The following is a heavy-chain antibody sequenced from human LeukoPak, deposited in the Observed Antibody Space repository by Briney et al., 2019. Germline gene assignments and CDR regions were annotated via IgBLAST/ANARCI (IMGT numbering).Heavy chain of an antibody. CDR2: IYHSGST. CDR1: GYSISSGCY. Sequence: TSETLSLTSAVSGYSISSGCYWGWIRQPPGKGLEWIGSIYHSGSTYYNPSLKSRITISVDTSKNQFSLKLSSVTAADTAVYYCARWDSGEWFHDAFDIWGQGTMVTVSS. CDR3: ARWDSGEWFHDAFDI. J-gene: IGHJ3*02. V-gene: IGHV4-38-2*01. D-gene: IGHD3-3*01.